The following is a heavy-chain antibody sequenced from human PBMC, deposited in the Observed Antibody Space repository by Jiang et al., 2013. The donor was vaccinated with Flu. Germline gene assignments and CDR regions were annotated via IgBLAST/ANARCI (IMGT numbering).Heavy chain of an antibody. J-gene: IGHJ3*02. Sequence: QTLSLTCAISGDSVSSDSVGWNWIRQSPSRGLEWLGVTYYRSKWITEYAVSVRSRMTITSDTSKNHFSPQLNSVTPDDTAVYYCGRGSKWAFDIWGQGTMVTVSS. V-gene: IGHV6-1*01. D-gene: IGHD1-26*01. CDR2: TYYRSKWIT. CDR1: GDSVSSDSVG. CDR3: GRGSKWAFDI.